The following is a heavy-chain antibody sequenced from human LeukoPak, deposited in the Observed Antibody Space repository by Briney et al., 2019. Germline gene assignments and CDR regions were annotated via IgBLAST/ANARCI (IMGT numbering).Heavy chain of an antibody. Sequence: ASVKVSCKASGYTFTGHYMHWVRQAPGQGLEWMGRINPNSGGTNYAQKFQGRVTMTRDTSISTAYMELSRLRSDDTAVYYCARAIKYCGGDCYFDYWGQGTLVTVSS. CDR2: INPNSGGT. CDR1: GYTFTGHY. V-gene: IGHV1-2*06. D-gene: IGHD2-21*02. CDR3: ARAIKYCGGDCYFDY. J-gene: IGHJ4*02.